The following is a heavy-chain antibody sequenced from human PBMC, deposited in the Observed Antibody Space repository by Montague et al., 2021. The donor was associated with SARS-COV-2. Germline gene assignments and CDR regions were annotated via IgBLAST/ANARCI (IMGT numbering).Heavy chain of an antibody. V-gene: IGHV4-59*04. J-gene: IGHJ3*02. D-gene: IGHD3-22*01. CDR1: GDSISNYS. CDR3: ARFPTSYYYDSKAAPATPDAFDI. Sequence: SETLSLTCSVSGDSISNYSWSWIRQSPGKGLEWIGYIYYSGSTYYNPSLKSRVTISVDTSKNQFSLKLSSVTAADTAVYYCARFPTSYYYDSKAAPATPDAFDIWGQGTMVTVSS. CDR2: IYYSGST.